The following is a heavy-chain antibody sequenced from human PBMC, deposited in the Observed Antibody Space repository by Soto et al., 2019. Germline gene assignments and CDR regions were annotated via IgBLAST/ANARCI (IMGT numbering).Heavy chain of an antibody. J-gene: IGHJ6*02. Sequence: LSLTCTVSGGSISSGGYYWSWIRQHPGKGLEWIGYIYYSGSTYYNPSLKSRVTISVDTSKNQFSLKLSSVTAADTAVYYCARGEKGITIFGVVSPYGMDVWGQGTTVTVSS. D-gene: IGHD3-3*01. CDR2: IYYSGST. V-gene: IGHV4-31*03. CDR1: GGSISSGGYY. CDR3: ARGEKGITIFGVVSPYGMDV.